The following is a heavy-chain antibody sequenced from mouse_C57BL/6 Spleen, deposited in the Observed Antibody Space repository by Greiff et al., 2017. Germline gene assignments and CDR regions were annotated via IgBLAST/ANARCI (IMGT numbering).Heavy chain of an antibody. J-gene: IGHJ2*01. CDR1: GYAFSSSW. Sequence: VQLQQSGPELVKPGASVKISCKASGYAFSSSWMNWVKQRPGKGLEWIGRIYPGDGDTNYNGKFKGKATLTADKSSSTAYMQLSSLTSEDSAVYFCARTLIYYYGSSCDFDYWGQGTTLTVSS. CDR2: IYPGDGDT. CDR3: ARTLIYYYGSSCDFDY. D-gene: IGHD1-1*01. V-gene: IGHV1-82*01.